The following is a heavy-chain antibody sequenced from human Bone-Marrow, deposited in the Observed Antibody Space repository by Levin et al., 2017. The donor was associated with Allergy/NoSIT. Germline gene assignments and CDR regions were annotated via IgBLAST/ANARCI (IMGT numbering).Heavy chain of an antibody. Sequence: PGASVKVSCAASGFTFTKARMNWVRQTPGKGLEWVGRIKSQIDGGTADYAAPVNGRFTISRDDSKNLLFLQMTSLNTEDTGIYYCTPALVTISGVVPNGAHHFDPWRQGTLVTVSS. V-gene: IGHV3-15*01. CDR3: TPALVTISGVVPNGAHHFDP. D-gene: IGHD3-3*01. J-gene: IGHJ5*02. CDR1: GFTFTKAR. CDR2: IKSQIDGGTA.